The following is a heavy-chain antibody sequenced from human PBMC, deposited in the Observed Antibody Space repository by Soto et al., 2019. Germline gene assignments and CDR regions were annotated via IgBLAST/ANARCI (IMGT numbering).Heavy chain of an antibody. D-gene: IGHD3-22*01. CDR1: GGSMSSFY. J-gene: IGHJ4*02. CDR2: IYYSGST. Sequence: PSETLSLTCTVSGGSMSSFYRSWIRLPPGKGLEWIGYIYYSGSTNYNPSLKSRVTISIDTSKNQFSLKLSSVTTADTAVYYCARGKADSSGFDYWGQGTLVTVSS. CDR3: ARGKADSSGFDY. V-gene: IGHV4-59*01.